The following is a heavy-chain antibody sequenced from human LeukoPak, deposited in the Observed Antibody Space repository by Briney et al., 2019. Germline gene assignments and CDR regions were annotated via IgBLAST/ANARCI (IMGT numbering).Heavy chain of an antibody. CDR1: GGSISSGDYY. CDR3: ARDGGYCSGGSCTASLLNY. J-gene: IGHJ4*02. Sequence: PSETLSLTCTVSGGSISSGDYYWSWIRQPPGKGLEWIGYIYYSGSTYYNPSLNSRVTISVDTSKNQFSLKLSSVTAADTAVYYCARDGGYCSGGSCTASLLNYWGQGTLVTVSS. D-gene: IGHD2-15*01. V-gene: IGHV4-30-4*08. CDR2: IYYSGST.